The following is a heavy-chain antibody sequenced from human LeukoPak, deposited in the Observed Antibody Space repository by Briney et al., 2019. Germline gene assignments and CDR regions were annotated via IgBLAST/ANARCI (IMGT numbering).Heavy chain of an antibody. Sequence: SETLSLTCTVSGGSVNDNAYYWGWVRQPPGKGLEYIGNVYYSGITYYNPSLQSRVTISVDTSNNQFSLKLSSVTAADTAVYYCARSDYSGYFDYWGQGTLVSVSS. CDR1: GGSVNDNAYY. V-gene: IGHV4-39*01. D-gene: IGHD4-11*01. J-gene: IGHJ4*02. CDR2: VYYSGIT. CDR3: ARSDYSGYFDY.